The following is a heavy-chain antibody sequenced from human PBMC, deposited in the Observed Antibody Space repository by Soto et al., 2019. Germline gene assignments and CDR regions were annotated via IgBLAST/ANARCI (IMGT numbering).Heavy chain of an antibody. CDR3: ARDPSTYPDYDFWSGYHSIPYGMDV. Sequence: GASVKVSCKASGYTFTSYYMHWVRQAPGQGLEWMGIINPSGGSTSYAQKFQGRVTMTRDTSTSTVYMELSSLRSEDTAVYYCARDPSTYPDYDFWSGYHSIPYGMDVWGQGTTVTSP. D-gene: IGHD3-3*01. V-gene: IGHV1-46*01. J-gene: IGHJ6*02. CDR1: GYTFTSYY. CDR2: INPSGGST.